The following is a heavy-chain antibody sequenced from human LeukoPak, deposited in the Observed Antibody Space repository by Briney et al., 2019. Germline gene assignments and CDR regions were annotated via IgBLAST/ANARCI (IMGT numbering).Heavy chain of an antibody. V-gene: IGHV1-69*05. CDR2: IIPIFGTA. CDR3: ARDKVVRFGELSY. D-gene: IGHD3-10*01. Sequence: ASVKVSCKASGGTFSSYAISWVRQAPGQGLEWMGGIIPIFGTANYAQKFQGRVTITTDESTSTAYMELSSLRSEDTAVYYCARDKVVRFGELSYWGQGTLVTVSS. J-gene: IGHJ4*02. CDR1: GGTFSSYA.